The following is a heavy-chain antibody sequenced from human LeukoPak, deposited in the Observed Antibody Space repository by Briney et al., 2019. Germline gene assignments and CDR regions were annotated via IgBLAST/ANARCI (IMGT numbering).Heavy chain of an antibody. V-gene: IGHV4-28*01. J-gene: IGHJ4*02. CDR1: GYSISSSNW. Sequence: SETLSLTCAVSGYSISSSNWWGWIRQPPGKGLGWIGYIYCSGSTYYNPSLKRRVTISVDTSKNQFSLKLGSVTAVDTAVYYCASSVWFGELIYWGQGTLVTVSS. D-gene: IGHD3-10*01. CDR3: ASSVWFGELIY. CDR2: IYCSGST.